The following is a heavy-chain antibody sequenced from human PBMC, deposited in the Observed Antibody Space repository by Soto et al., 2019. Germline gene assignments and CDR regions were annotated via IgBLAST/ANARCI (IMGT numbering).Heavy chain of an antibody. CDR2: IWYDGSNK. J-gene: IGHJ6*02. Sequence: WGTLRLSCAASGFTFSSYDMHWVRQAPGKGLEWVAVIWYDGSNKYYADSVRGRFTISRDNSKNTLHLQMTSLRAEDTAVYYCARGRGRDLVVVTAPGGRDVWGQGT. D-gene: IGHD2-2*01. CDR1: GFTFSSYD. CDR3: ARGRGRDLVVVTAPGGRDV. V-gene: IGHV3-33*01.